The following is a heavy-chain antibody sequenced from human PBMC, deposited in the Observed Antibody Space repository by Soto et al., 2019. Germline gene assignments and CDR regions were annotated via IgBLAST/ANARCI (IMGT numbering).Heavy chain of an antibody. J-gene: IGHJ4*02. V-gene: IGHV1-18*01. Sequence: ASVKVSCKASGYTFTSYGISWVRQAPGQGLEWMGWINTNNGGTTYAQKFQGRVTMTTDTSTSTAYMELRSLRSDDTAVYYCATRSPAFDYWGQGALVTV. CDR1: GYTFTSYG. CDR3: ATRSPAFDY. CDR2: INTNNGGT.